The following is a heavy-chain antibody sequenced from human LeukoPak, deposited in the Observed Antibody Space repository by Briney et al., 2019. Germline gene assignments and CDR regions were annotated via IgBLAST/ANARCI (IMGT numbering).Heavy chain of an antibody. J-gene: IGHJ4*02. CDR1: GFTFRNCA. CDR2: ISGTGYNT. Sequence: PRGSLRLSCAASGFTFRNCAMSWVRQAPGKGLEWVSGISGTGYNTYYADSVKGRFTTSRDNSKNTLYLQMNSLGAEDTAVYYCAKHVSGSLFYFDYWGQRTLVTVSS. D-gene: IGHD3-10*01. CDR3: AKHVSGSLFYFDY. V-gene: IGHV3-23*01.